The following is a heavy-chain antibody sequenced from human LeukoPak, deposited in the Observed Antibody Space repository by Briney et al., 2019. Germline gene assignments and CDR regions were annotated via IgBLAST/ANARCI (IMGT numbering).Heavy chain of an antibody. CDR1: GYIFTGYY. Sequence: ASVKVSCKASGYIFTGYYIHWVRQAPGQGLEWMGWINPNSGATNYAQKFQGRVTMTRDTSISTAYMELTSDDTAVYYCARYYDYGSGTEDYWGQGTLVSVSS. D-gene: IGHD3-10*01. J-gene: IGHJ4*02. CDR2: INPNSGAT. V-gene: IGHV1-2*02. CDR3: ARYYDYGSGTEDY.